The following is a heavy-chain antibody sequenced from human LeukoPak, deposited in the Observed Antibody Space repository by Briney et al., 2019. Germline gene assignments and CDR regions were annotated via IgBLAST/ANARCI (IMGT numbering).Heavy chain of an antibody. V-gene: IGHV4-39*01. CDR2: IYYSGST. D-gene: IGHD3-22*01. J-gene: IGHJ4*02. Sequence: SETLSLTCTVSGGSLSSSDYYWGGIRQPPRKGLEWIGTIYYSGSTFYNPSLKSRVSISVDTSKNQFSLKFSSVTAADTAVYYCARHRASSRGGSGYSQVQFDYSGQRTLVTVSS. CDR1: GGSLSSSDYY. CDR3: ARHRASSRGGSGYSQVQFDY.